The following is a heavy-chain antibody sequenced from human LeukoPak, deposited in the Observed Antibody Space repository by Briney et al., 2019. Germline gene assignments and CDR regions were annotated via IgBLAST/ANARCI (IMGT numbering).Heavy chain of an antibody. D-gene: IGHD3-22*01. CDR2: IYYSGST. Sequence: SETLSLTCTVSGGSISGYYWSWIRQPPGKGLEWIGYIYYSGSTNYNPSLKSRVTISVDTSKNQFSLKLNSVTAADTAVYYCARLRNYYDRSGYRQLWFDPWGQGTLVTVSS. CDR1: GGSISGYY. J-gene: IGHJ5*02. V-gene: IGHV4-59*01. CDR3: ARLRNYYDRSGYRQLWFDP.